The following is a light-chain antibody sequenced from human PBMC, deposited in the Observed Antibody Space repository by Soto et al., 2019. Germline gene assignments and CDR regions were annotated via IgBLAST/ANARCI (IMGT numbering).Light chain of an antibody. Sequence: QSALTQPASVSGSPGQSITISCTGTSSDVGRYNLVSWYQQHPGKAPKLMIYEGSKRPSGVSNRFSGSKSGNTASLIISGLQAEDEADYYCCSYAGSPYGFGTGTKVTVL. CDR2: EGS. J-gene: IGLJ1*01. CDR3: CSYAGSPYG. V-gene: IGLV2-23*01. CDR1: SSDVGRYNL.